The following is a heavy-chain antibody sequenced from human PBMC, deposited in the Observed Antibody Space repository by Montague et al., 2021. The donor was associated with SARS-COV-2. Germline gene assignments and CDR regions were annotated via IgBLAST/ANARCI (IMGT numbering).Heavy chain of an antibody. CDR3: VTAYYGYHYFNY. CDR1: GGSMRSSDYC. Sequence: SETLSLTCTVSGGSMRSSDYCWGWVRQPPGKTLEWIGSMFHTGSTFYNPSLKSRLTISVDTSNNHFSLNLTSVTAADTAIYYCVTAYYGYHYFNYWGQGTLVTVSS. CDR2: MFHTGST. D-gene: IGHD3-10*01. V-gene: IGHV4-39*02. J-gene: IGHJ4*02.